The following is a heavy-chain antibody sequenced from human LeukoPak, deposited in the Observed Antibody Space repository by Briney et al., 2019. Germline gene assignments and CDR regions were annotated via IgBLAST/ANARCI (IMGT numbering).Heavy chain of an antibody. CDR2: ISWNSGSI. J-gene: IGHJ4*02. CDR1: GFTFDDYA. CDR3: AKGLNYYDSSGPLFDY. Sequence: GRSLRLSCAASGFTFDDYAMHWVRQAPGKGLEWVSGISWNSGSIGYADSVKGRFTISRDNAKNSLYLQMNSLRAEDMALYYCAKGLNYYDSSGPLFDYWGQGTLVTVSS. D-gene: IGHD3-22*01. V-gene: IGHV3-9*03.